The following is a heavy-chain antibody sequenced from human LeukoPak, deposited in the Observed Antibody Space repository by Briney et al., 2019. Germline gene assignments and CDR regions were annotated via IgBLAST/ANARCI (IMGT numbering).Heavy chain of an antibody. V-gene: IGHV4-34*01. CDR3: ARACYYYYYMDV. J-gene: IGHJ6*03. CDR2: INHSGST. Sequence: PSETLSLTCAVYGGSFRGYHWSWIREPPGKGLEWIGEINHSGSTNYNPSLKSRVTISVDTSKNQFSLKLSSVTAADTAVYYCARACYYYYYMDVWGKGTTVTVSS. CDR1: GGSFRGYH.